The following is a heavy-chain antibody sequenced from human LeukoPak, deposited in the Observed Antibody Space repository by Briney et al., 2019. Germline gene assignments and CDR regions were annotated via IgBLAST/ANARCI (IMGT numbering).Heavy chain of an antibody. Sequence: PGGSLRLSCAASGFAFNTYTTHWVRQAPGKGLEWVAVISYDGGNDYYADSVKGRFTISRDNSKNTLYLQMNSPRPEDTAVYYCVRDSRPPDSIHFWSVNLFDPWGQGTLVTVSS. CDR1: GFAFNTYT. CDR2: ISYDGGND. V-gene: IGHV3-30*04. J-gene: IGHJ5*02. D-gene: IGHD3-3*02. CDR3: VRDSRPPDSIHFWSVNLFDP.